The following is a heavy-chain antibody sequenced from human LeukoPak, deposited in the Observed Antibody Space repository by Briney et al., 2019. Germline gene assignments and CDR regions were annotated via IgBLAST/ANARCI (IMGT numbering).Heavy chain of an antibody. CDR2: IYYSGST. CDR3: ASSANYGGNSGYFDC. CDR1: GGSISSSSYY. J-gene: IGHJ4*02. Sequence: SETLSLTCTVSGGSISSSSYYWGWIRQPPGKGLEWIGSIYYSGSTYYDPSLKSRVTLSVDTSKNQFSLKMSSVAAADTGVYYCASSANYGGNSGYFDCWGQGTLVTVSS. D-gene: IGHD4-23*01. V-gene: IGHV4-39*01.